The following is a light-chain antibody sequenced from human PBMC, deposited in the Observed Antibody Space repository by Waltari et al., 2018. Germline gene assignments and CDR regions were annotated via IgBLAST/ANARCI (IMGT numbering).Light chain of an antibody. CDR1: QGDLDNSKDKND. Sequence: QGDLDNSKDKNDLAWYQQQPGQPPKWLSYWAATRESGVPDRFSGSGSGTDFTLTISSLQAEDVAVYYCQQYYRSRTFGQGTKVEIK. V-gene: IGKV4-1*01. CDR2: WAA. CDR3: QQYYRSRT. J-gene: IGKJ1*01.